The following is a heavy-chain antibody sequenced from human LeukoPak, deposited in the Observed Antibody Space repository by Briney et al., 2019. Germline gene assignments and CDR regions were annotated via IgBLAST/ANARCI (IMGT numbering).Heavy chain of an antibody. CDR1: GFTFSPYA. CDR3: ARGSGGERYYYYGMDV. Sequence: GGSLRLSCAASGFTFSPYAIHWVRQAPGKGLEWVAVISYDGSNKYYADSVKGRFTISRDNSKNTLYLQMNSLRLEDTAVYYCARGSGGERYYYYGMDVWGQGTTVTVSS. CDR2: ISYDGSNK. V-gene: IGHV3-30*04. D-gene: IGHD2-15*01. J-gene: IGHJ6*02.